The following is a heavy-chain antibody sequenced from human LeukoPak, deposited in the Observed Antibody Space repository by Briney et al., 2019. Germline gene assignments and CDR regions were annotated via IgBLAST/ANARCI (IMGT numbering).Heavy chain of an antibody. V-gene: IGHV3-74*01. D-gene: IGHD4-17*01. CDR2: INSDGGST. Sequence: GGSLRLSCAASGFTFSSYWMHWVRQAPGKGLVWVSRINSDGGSTSYADSVKGRFTISRDNAKNTLCLQMNSLRAEDTAVYYCARKCYGDYDDAFDIWGQGTMVTVSS. J-gene: IGHJ3*02. CDR3: ARKCYGDYDDAFDI. CDR1: GFTFSSYW.